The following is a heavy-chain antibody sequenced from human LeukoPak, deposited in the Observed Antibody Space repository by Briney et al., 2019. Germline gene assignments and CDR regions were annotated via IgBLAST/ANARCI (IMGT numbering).Heavy chain of an antibody. CDR3: AKSYGSGYDY. D-gene: IGHD5-18*01. Sequence: GGSLRLSCVASGFTFSTYGMHWVRQAPGKGLEWVAFIWYDGSNKYYADSVKGRFTISRDNSKNTLSLQMNSLRPEDTAMYYCAKSYGSGYDYWGQGALFTVSS. V-gene: IGHV3-30*02. J-gene: IGHJ4*02. CDR1: GFTFSTYG. CDR2: IWYDGSNK.